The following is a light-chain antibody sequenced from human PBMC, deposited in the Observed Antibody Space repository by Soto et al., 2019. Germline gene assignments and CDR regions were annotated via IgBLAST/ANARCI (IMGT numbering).Light chain of an antibody. J-gene: IGKJ1*01. CDR1: QSISSY. Sequence: DIPMTQSPSSLSASVGDRVTITCRASQSISSYLNWYQQKPGKAPKLLIYAASSLQSGVPSRFSGSGSGTDFPLTFSRLQPEDFATYCCLERYSTSWSFGKGTKGENK. CDR2: AAS. V-gene: IGKV1-39*01. CDR3: LERYSTSWS.